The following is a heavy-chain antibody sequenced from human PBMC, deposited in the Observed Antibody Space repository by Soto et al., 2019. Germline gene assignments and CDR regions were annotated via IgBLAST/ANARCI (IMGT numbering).Heavy chain of an antibody. D-gene: IGHD3-3*01. Sequence: GGSLRLSCAASGFTFSSYSMNWVRQAPGKGLEWVSYISSSSSTIYYADSVKGRFTISRDNAKNSLYLQMNSLRAEDTAGYYCARGGGFWSGYYPARLDYWGQGTLVTVSS. CDR3: ARGGGFWSGYYPARLDY. J-gene: IGHJ4*02. CDR2: ISSSSSTI. V-gene: IGHV3-48*01. CDR1: GFTFSSYS.